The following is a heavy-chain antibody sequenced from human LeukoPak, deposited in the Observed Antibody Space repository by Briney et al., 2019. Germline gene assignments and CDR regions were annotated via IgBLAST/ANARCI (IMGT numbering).Heavy chain of an antibody. V-gene: IGHV3-7*03. D-gene: IGHD6-13*01. CDR3: ARDLAAGEVDF. CDR1: RFTFSDYW. CDR2: IKREGSEK. J-gene: IGHJ4*02. Sequence: GGSLRLSCVVSRFTFSDYWMSWVRQAPGKGLEWVANIKREGSEKYYADSVKGRFTISRDNAKNSLYLQMNSLGAEDTAVYYCARDLAAGEVDFWGQGTLVTVSS.